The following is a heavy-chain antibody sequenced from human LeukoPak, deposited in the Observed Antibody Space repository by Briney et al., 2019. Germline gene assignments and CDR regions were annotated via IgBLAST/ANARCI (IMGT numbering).Heavy chain of an antibody. CDR3: ARRSYDGSGYYYVDY. J-gene: IGHJ4*02. V-gene: IGHV4-39*01. Sequence: WVRQAPGKGLEWIGSISSGGSTHYIPSLKSRVTISVDTPKNQFSLKLSSVTAADTAVYYCARRSYDGSGYYYVDYWGQGTLVTVSS. CDR2: ISSGGST. D-gene: IGHD3-22*01.